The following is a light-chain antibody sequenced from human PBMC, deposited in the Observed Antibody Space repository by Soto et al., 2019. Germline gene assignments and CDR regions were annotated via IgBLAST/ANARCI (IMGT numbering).Light chain of an antibody. CDR3: QQYSTSLT. V-gene: IGKV3-15*01. Sequence: EIFMTQSPATLSVSPGEKVILSCRASESVGSTLAWYQQRPGQAPRLLIRGASTRATGVPARFSGSGSGTEFTLPISCLQSEDFAVYYCQQYSTSLTFGGGTTLEIK. CDR2: GAS. J-gene: IGKJ4*02. CDR1: ESVGST.